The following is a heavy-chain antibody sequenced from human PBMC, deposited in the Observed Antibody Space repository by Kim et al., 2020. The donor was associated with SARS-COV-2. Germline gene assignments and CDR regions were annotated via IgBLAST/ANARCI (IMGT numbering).Heavy chain of an antibody. D-gene: IGHD1-26*01. CDR3: ARQGRTTGSYSY. J-gene: IGHJ4*02. V-gene: IGHV1-2*02. Sequence: NYPQKFQGRVTMTRDTSTSTVYMELGTLTSEDTALYYCARQGRTTGSYSYWGQGTLVTVSS.